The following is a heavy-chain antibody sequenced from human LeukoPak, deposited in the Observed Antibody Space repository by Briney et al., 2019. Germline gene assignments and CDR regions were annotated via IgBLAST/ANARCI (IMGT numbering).Heavy chain of an antibody. Sequence: GGSLRLSCAASGFTFSSYSMNWVRQAPGKGLEWVSFISSSSDYIYYADSVKGRFTISRDNAKNSLYLQMNSRRAEDTAVYYCARGLSGTRFDYWGQGTLVTVSS. CDR1: GFTFSSYS. D-gene: IGHD1-7*01. J-gene: IGHJ4*02. CDR3: ARGLSGTRFDY. CDR2: ISSSSDYI. V-gene: IGHV3-21*01.